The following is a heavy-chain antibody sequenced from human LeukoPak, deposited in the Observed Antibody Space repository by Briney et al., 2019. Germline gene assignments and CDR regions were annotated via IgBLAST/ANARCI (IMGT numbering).Heavy chain of an antibody. Sequence: PGGSLRLSCAASGFTFDDYAMHWVRQAPGEGLEWVSSISWNSGNLGYADSVKGRFTISRDNAQNSVYLQMNSLRAEDTAVYYCAKGWDSNPYWFFDLCGRGTLVTVSS. V-gene: IGHV3-9*01. D-gene: IGHD4-11*01. CDR1: GFTFDDYA. CDR2: ISWNSGNL. J-gene: IGHJ2*01. CDR3: AKGWDSNPYWFFDL.